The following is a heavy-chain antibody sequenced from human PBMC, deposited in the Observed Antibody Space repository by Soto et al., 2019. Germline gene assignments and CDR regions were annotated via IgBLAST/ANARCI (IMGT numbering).Heavy chain of an antibody. J-gene: IGHJ5*02. Sequence: TLSLTCTVSCGSINSGGYYWSWIRQHPGKGLEWMGXIYYSXSPYHNKSLKXXVTISADXXKNQFSLKLSSVTAADTAVYYCARAPGHHWFDPWGQGTLVTVSS. CDR3: ARAPGHHWFDP. V-gene: IGHV4-31*01. CDR2: IYYSXSP. CDR1: CGSINSGGYY.